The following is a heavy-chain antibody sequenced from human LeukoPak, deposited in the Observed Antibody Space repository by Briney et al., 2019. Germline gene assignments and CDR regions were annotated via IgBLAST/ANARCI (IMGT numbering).Heavy chain of an antibody. CDR1: GGSFSGYY. J-gene: IGHJ5*02. V-gene: IGHV4-34*01. CDR2: INHSGST. D-gene: IGHD2-15*01. CDR3: ARGKHTYIVVLVAATHSNWFDP. Sequence: SETLSLTCAVYGGSFSGYYWSWIRQPPGKGLEWIGEINHSGSTNYNPSLKSRVTISVDTSKNQFSLKLSSVTAADTAVYYCARGKHTYIVVLVAATHSNWFDPWGQGTLVTVSS.